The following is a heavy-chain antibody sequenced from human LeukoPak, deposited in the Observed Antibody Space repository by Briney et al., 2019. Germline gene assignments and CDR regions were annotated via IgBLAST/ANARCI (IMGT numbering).Heavy chain of an antibody. CDR2: IYYSGST. CDR3: ARVGSGSYGDYYYYYMDV. CDR1: GGSISSYY. Sequence: SETLSLTCTVSGGSISSYYWSWIRQPPGKGLEWIGYIYYSGSTNYNPSLKSRVTISVDTSKNQFSLKLSPVTAADTAVYYCARVGSGSYGDYYYYYMDVWGKGTTVTISS. D-gene: IGHD1-26*01. J-gene: IGHJ6*03. V-gene: IGHV4-59*01.